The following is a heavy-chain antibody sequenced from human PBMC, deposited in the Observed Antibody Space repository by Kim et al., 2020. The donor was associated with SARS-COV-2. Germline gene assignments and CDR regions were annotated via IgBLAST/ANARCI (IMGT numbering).Heavy chain of an antibody. J-gene: IGHJ1*01. Sequence: YAQKFQGRVTMTRDTSISTAYMELSRLRSDDTAVYYCARDGSSWYKYFQHWGQGTLVTVSS. D-gene: IGHD6-13*01. CDR3: ARDGSSWYKYFQH. V-gene: IGHV1-2*02.